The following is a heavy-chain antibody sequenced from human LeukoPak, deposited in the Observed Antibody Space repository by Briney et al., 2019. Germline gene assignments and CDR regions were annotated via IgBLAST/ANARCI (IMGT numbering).Heavy chain of an antibody. J-gene: IGHJ4*02. CDR1: GLTFSSYG. CDR3: AKGGHYYDSSGFYFDY. D-gene: IGHD3-22*01. V-gene: IGHV3-23*01. CDR2: ISGSGGST. Sequence: GGSLRLSCAASGLTFSSYGMHWVRQAPGKGLEWVSAISGSGGSTYYADSVKGRFTISRDNSKNTLYLQMNSLRAEDTAVYYCAKGGHYYDSSGFYFDYWGQGTLVTVSS.